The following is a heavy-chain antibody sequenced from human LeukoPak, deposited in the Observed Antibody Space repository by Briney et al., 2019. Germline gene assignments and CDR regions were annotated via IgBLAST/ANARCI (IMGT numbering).Heavy chain of an antibody. V-gene: IGHV1-2*04. CDR3: ARDNESSGSYYYFDY. J-gene: IGHJ4*02. D-gene: IGHD1-26*01. CDR2: INPNSGGT. Sequence: ASVKVSCKASVYTFTGYYMHWVRQSPGQGLEWMGWINPNSGGTNYAQKFQGWVTMTRDTSISTAYMELSRPRSDDTAVYYCARDNESSGSYYYFDYWSQGTLVTVSS. CDR1: VYTFTGYY.